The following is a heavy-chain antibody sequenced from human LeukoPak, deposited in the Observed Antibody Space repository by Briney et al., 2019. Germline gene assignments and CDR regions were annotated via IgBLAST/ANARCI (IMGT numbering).Heavy chain of an antibody. V-gene: IGHV3-30-3*01. CDR3: ARDTPTYYDFWSGYPPDPDY. D-gene: IGHD3-3*01. J-gene: IGHJ4*02. Sequence: PGGSLRLSCAASGFTFSSYAMHWVRQAPGKGLEWVAVISYDGSNKYYADSVKGRFTISRDNSKNTLYLQMNSLRAEDTAVYYCARDTPTYYDFWSGYPPDPDYWGQGTLVTVSS. CDR2: ISYDGSNK. CDR1: GFTFSSYA.